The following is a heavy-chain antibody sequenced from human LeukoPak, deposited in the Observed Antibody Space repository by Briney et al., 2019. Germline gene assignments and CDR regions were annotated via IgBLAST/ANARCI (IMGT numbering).Heavy chain of an antibody. CDR1: GFTFSSYS. J-gene: IGHJ4*02. V-gene: IGHV3-23*01. CDR2: VSDSGGST. CDR3: VKKGLGYCSNGVCHFDY. Sequence: GGSLGLSCAASGFTFSSYSMNWVRQAPGKGLEWVSAVSDSGGSTFYADSVKGRFTIPRDNSKNTLYLQMNSLRAEDTAVYYCVKKGLGYCSNGVCHFDYWGQGTLVTVSS. D-gene: IGHD2-8*01.